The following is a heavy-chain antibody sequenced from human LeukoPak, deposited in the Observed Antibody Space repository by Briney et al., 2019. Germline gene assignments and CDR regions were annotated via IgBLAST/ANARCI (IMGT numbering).Heavy chain of an antibody. CDR1: GGSISSSDYY. CDR3: ARGVRFLEWLYEVDY. V-gene: IGHV4-30-4*01. Sequence: SQTLSLTCTVFGGSISSSDYYWSWIRQPPGKGLEWIGYIYYSGSTYYNPSLKSRVTISVDTSKNQFSLKLSSVTAADTAVYYCARGVRFLEWLYEVDYWGQGTLVTVSS. J-gene: IGHJ4*02. D-gene: IGHD3-3*01. CDR2: IYYSGST.